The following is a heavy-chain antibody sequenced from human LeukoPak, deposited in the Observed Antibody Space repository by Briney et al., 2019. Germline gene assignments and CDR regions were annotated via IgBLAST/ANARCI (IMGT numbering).Heavy chain of an antibody. D-gene: IGHD4-17*01. CDR2: IRSDEINK. Sequence: GGSLRLPCAASGFTFSNYGMHWVRQAPGKGLEWVAFIRSDEINKYYTDSVKGRFTISRDSSKNTLYLQMSSLRAEDTAVYYCTKNAFGDYLPGDYWGQGALVTVSS. CDR3: TKNAFGDYLPGDY. CDR1: GFTFSNYG. V-gene: IGHV3-30*02. J-gene: IGHJ4*02.